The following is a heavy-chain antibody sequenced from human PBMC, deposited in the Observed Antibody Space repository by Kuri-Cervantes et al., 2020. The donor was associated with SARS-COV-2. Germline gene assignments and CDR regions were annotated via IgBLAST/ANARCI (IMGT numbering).Heavy chain of an antibody. CDR2: INHSGST. CDR1: GGSISSYY. D-gene: IGHD3-3*01. CDR3: ARVWGWSGYYFHYGMDV. V-gene: IGHV4-34*01. Sequence: SETLSLTCTVSGGSISSYYWSWIRQPPGKGLEWIGEINHSGSTNYNPFLKSRVTISVDTSKNQFSLKLSSVTAADTAVYYCARVWGWSGYYFHYGMDVWGQGTTVTVSS. J-gene: IGHJ6*02.